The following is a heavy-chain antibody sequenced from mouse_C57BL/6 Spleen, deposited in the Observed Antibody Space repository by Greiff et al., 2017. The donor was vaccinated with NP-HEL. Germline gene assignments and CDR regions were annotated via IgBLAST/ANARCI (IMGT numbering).Heavy chain of an antibody. Sequence: QVQLQQPGTELVKPGASVKLSCKASGYTFTSYWMHWVKQRPGQGLEWIGNINPSNGGTNYNEKFKSKATLTVDKSSSTAYMQLSSLTSEGSAVYYCAGGWLRRGYPDVWGTGTTVTVSS. CDR1: GYTFTSYW. V-gene: IGHV1-53*01. D-gene: IGHD2-2*01. J-gene: IGHJ1*03. CDR2: INPSNGGT. CDR3: AGGWLRRGYPDV.